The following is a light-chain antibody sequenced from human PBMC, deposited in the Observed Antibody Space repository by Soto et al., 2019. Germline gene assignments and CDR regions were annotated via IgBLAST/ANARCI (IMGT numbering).Light chain of an antibody. CDR3: ISYAGSNNPYV. J-gene: IGLJ1*01. CDR2: EVS. V-gene: IGLV2-8*01. Sequence: QSALTQPPSASGSPGQSVTISCTGTSSDVGGYNYVSWYQQHPGKAPKLMIYEVSKRPSGVPDRFSGSKSGNTASLTVSGLQAEDDADYYCISYAGSNNPYVFGTGTKVTVL. CDR1: SSDVGGYNY.